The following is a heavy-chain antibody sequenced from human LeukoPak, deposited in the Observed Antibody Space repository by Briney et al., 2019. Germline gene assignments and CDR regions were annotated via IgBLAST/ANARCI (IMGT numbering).Heavy chain of an antibody. J-gene: IGHJ4*02. V-gene: IGHV4-59*01. Sequence: SETLSLTCTVSGGSISSYSWSWIRQPPGKGLEWIGYILYSGSTNYNPSLKSRVTISLDTSKNQFSLKLNSVTAADTAVYYCARAGGMRGSVLDLDYLGQGTLVTVSS. D-gene: IGHD3-10*01. CDR3: ARAGGMRGSVLDLDY. CDR2: ILYSGST. CDR1: GGSISSYS.